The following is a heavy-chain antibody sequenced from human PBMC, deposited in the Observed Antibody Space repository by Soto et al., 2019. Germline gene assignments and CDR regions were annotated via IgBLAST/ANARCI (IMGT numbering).Heavy chain of an antibody. CDR1: GGSFSGYY. CDR2: INHSGST. D-gene: IGHD2-8*01. Sequence: PSETLSLTCAVYGGSFSGYYWSWIRQPPGKGLEWIGEINHSGSTNYNPSLKSRVTISVDTSKNQFSLKLSSVTAADTAVYYCARGQYCTNGVCYSSHYYYYMDVWGKGTTVTVSS. J-gene: IGHJ6*03. V-gene: IGHV4-34*01. CDR3: ARGQYCTNGVCYSSHYYYYMDV.